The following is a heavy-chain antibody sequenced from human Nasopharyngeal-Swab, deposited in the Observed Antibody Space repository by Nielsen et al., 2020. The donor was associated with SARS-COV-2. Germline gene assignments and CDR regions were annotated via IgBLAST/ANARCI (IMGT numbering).Heavy chain of an antibody. CDR3: ARDRVAAAGTGSDYYYYYYMDV. D-gene: IGHD6-13*01. J-gene: IGHJ6*03. CDR2: INPSGGST. V-gene: IGHV1-46*01. Sequence: WVRQAPGQGLEWMGIINPSGGSTSYAQKFQGRVTMTRDTSTSIVYMELSSLRSEDTAVYYCARDRVAAAGTGSDYYYYYYMDVWGKGTTVAVSS.